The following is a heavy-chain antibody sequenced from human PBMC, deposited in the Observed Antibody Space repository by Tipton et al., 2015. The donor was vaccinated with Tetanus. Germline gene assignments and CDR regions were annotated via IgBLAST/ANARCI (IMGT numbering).Heavy chain of an antibody. J-gene: IGHJ4*02. D-gene: IGHD3-22*01. CDR1: GFTFSSFA. V-gene: IGHV3-23*01. CDR2: ISDSGGTT. Sequence: GSLRLSCVTSGFTFSSFAMSWVRQAPGKGLEWVSSISDSGGTTYYAGSVKGRFTLSRDNSKNTLFLHMDPLRAEDTAVYYCAKEVDVSSGWRNFDYWGQRTLVTVSS. CDR3: AKEVDVSSGWRNFDY.